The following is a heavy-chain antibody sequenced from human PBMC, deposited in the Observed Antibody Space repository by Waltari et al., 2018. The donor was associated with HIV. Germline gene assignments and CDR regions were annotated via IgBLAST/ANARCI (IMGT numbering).Heavy chain of an antibody. CDR1: GFIFGDYA. V-gene: IGHV3-49*04. CDR2: IGRMAFGEGT. D-gene: IGHD1-1*01. CDR3: TREGLPDLETQKVHFDA. Sequence: VKLVESGGGVVEPGQSLRLSCKGSGFIFGDYAFNCVRPAPGKGPESVGFIGRMAFGEGTEFGAVVRGRLSDSGDESKSVGHLLMDNLLCEDTATYSCTREGLPDLETQKVHFDAWGRGTLVIVSS. J-gene: IGHJ4*02.